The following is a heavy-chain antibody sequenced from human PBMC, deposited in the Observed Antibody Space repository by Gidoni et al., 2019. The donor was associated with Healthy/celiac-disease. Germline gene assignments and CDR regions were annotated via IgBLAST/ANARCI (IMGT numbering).Heavy chain of an antibody. J-gene: IGHJ4*02. Sequence: QVQLVESGGGVVQPGRSLRLSCAASGFPFSSYGMHWVRQAPGKGLEWVAVISYDGSNKYYADSVKGRFTISRDNSKNTLYLQMNSLRAEDTAVYYCAKDGRNYDFWSGYYGLDYWGQGTLVTVSS. CDR2: ISYDGSNK. CDR3: AKDGRNYDFWSGYYGLDY. V-gene: IGHV3-30*18. D-gene: IGHD3-3*01. CDR1: GFPFSSYG.